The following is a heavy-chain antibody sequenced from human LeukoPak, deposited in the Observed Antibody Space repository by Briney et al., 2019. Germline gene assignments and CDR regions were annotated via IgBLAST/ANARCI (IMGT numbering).Heavy chain of an antibody. CDR3: ARHPHSSGPFEPLDY. V-gene: IGHV5-51*01. D-gene: IGHD3-22*01. J-gene: IGHJ4*02. Sequence: SGESLKISCKGSGYSFTSYWIGWVRQMPGKGLEWMGIIYPGDSDTRYSPSFQGQVTISADKSISTAYLQWSSLKASDTAMYYCARHPHSSGPFEPLDYWGQGTLVTVSS. CDR2: IYPGDSDT. CDR1: GYSFTSYW.